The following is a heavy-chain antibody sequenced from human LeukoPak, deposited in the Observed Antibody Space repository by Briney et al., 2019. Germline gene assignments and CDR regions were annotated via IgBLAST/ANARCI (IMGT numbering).Heavy chain of an antibody. CDR1: GYTFTGYY. D-gene: IGHD3-3*01. CDR2: INPNSGGT. Sequence: ASVKVSCKASGYTFTGYYMHWVRQAPGQGLEWMGWINPNSGGTNYAQKFQGRVTMTRDKSISTAYLQWSSLRASDTAMYYCARSPGRIFKFDYWGQGTLVTVSS. CDR3: ARSPGRIFKFDY. J-gene: IGHJ4*02. V-gene: IGHV1-2*02.